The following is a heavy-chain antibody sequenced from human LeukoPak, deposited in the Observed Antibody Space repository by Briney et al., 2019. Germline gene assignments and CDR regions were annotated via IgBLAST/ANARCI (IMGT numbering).Heavy chain of an antibody. CDR2: IYYSGST. V-gene: IGHV4-39*01. J-gene: IGHJ4*02. D-gene: IGHD6-13*01. CDR3: ARAPPSSSWYRTAMAFDY. Sequence: SETLSLTCTVSGGSISSCSYYCGWIRQPPGKGLEWIGRIYYSGSTYYNPSLKSRVTISVDTSKNQFSLKLSSVTAADTAVYYCARAPPSSSWYRTAMAFDYWGQGTLVTVSS. CDR1: GGSISSCSYY.